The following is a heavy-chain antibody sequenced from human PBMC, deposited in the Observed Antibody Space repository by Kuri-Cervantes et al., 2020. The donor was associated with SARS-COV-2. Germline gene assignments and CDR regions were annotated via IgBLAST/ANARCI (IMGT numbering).Heavy chain of an antibody. CDR1: GGSISSGSYY. D-gene: IGHD6-19*01. CDR3: ARGGWALDC. J-gene: IGHJ4*02. V-gene: IGHV4-61*02. CDR2: IYTSGST. Sequence: SCTVSGGSISSGSYYWSWIRQPAGKGLEWIGRIYTSGSTNYNPSLKSRVTISVDTSKNQFSLKLSSVTAADTAVYYCARGGWALDCWGQGTLVTVSS.